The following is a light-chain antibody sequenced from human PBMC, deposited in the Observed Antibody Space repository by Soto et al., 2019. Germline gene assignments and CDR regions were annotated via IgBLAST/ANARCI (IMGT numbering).Light chain of an antibody. CDR2: DAS. V-gene: IGKV3-11*01. J-gene: IGKJ4*01. CDR3: QQRNNWPLT. Sequence: TVLPQSPATLSLSPGVRATLSCRASQSFTSNLAWFQQKPGQAPRLLIYDASNRDTGIPARFSGSGSGTDLNVTISSLEPEDFAVYYCQQRNNWPLTFGGGTKVEIK. CDR1: QSFTSN.